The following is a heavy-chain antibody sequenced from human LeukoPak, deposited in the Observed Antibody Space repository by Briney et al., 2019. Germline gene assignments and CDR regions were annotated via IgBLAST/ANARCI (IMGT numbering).Heavy chain of an antibody. Sequence: GGSLRLSCAASGFTFSSFSMDWVRQAPGKGLEWVSSISSSSTYIYYADSVKGRFTISRDNSKNTLYLQMNSLRAEDTAVYYCARDGGEEPVDYWGQGTLVTVSS. J-gene: IGHJ4*02. V-gene: IGHV3-21*01. CDR1: GFTFSSFS. D-gene: IGHD1-14*01. CDR3: ARDGGEEPVDY. CDR2: ISSSSTYI.